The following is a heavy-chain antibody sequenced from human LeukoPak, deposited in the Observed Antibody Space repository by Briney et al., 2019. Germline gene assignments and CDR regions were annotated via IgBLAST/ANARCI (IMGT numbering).Heavy chain of an antibody. D-gene: IGHD2-8*01. J-gene: IGHJ4*02. CDR2: TNSGGTST. Sequence: PGGSLRLSCATSGFPFSDFSMSWVRQAPGKGLEWISTTNSGGTSTYYAESVKGRLTISRDNSKNTLYLQMSSLRAEDTAVYYCAKQSYARSLGEGGPGTLVSVSS. V-gene: IGHV3-23*01. CDR1: GFPFSDFS. CDR3: AKQSYARSLGE.